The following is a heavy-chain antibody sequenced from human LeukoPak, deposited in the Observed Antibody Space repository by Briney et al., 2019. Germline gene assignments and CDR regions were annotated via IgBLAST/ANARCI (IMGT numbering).Heavy chain of an antibody. D-gene: IGHD3-22*01. CDR3: ARHGYYYDSSGYPNVDY. CDR2: IYPGDSDT. CDR1: GYSFTSYW. J-gene: IGHJ4*02. V-gene: IGHV5-51*01. Sequence: GDSLKISCKGSGYSFTSYWIGWVRQMPGRGLEWMGIIYPGDSDTRYSPSFQGQVTISADKSISTAYLQWSSLKASDTAMYYYARHGYYYDSSGYPNVDYWGQGTLVTVSS.